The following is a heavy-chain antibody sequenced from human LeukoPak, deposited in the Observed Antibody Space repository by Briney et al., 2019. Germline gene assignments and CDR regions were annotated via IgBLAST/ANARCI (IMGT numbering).Heavy chain of an antibody. CDR3: ARDGDVDIVATSYGMDV. Sequence: GGSLRLSCAASGFTLSSYSMNWVRQAPGKGLEWASSISSSSSYIYYADSVKGRFTISRDNAKNSLYLQMNSLRAEDTAVYYCARDGDVDIVATSYGMDVWGQGTTVTVSS. J-gene: IGHJ6*02. CDR1: GFTLSSYS. CDR2: ISSSSSYI. V-gene: IGHV3-21*01. D-gene: IGHD5-12*01.